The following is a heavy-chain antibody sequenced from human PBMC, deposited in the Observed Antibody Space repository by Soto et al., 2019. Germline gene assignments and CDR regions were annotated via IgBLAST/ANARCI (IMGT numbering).Heavy chain of an antibody. V-gene: IGHV4-39*01. CDR3: ASQGYYYDSSGYYNWFDP. Sequence: SETLSLTCTVSGGSISSSSYYWGWIRQPPGKGLEWIGSIYYSGSTYYNPSLKSRVTISVDTSKNQFSLKLSSVTAADTAVYYCASQGYYYDSSGYYNWFDPWGQGTMVTVSS. CDR2: IYYSGST. D-gene: IGHD3-22*01. J-gene: IGHJ5*02. CDR1: GGSISSSSYY.